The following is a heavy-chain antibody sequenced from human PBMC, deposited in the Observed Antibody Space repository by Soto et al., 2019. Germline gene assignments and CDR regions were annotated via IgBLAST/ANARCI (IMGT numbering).Heavy chain of an antibody. V-gene: IGHV3-21*01. Sequence: EVQLVESGGGLVKPGGSLRLSCAASGFTFSSYSMNWVRQAPGKGLEWVSSISSSSRYIYYADSVKGRFTISRDNAKNSLYLQMNSLRAEDTAVYYGASLQYDFWSGRKGDYYYYGMDVWVQGTTVTVS. J-gene: IGHJ6*02. CDR2: ISSSSRYI. CDR3: ASLQYDFWSGRKGDYYYYGMDV. D-gene: IGHD3-3*01. CDR1: GFTFSSYS.